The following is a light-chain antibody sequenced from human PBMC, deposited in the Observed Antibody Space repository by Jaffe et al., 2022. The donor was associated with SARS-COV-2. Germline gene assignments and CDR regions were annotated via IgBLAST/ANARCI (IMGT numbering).Light chain of an antibody. V-gene: IGKV1-39*01. Sequence: DIQMTQSPSSLSASVGDRVTITCRASQSISSYVNWYQQKPGKAPNLLIFGASTLQSGVPSRFSGSGSGTDFTLTISSLQPEDSATFYCQQSNSAPWTFGQGTKVEIK. CDR3: QQSNSAPWT. CDR1: QSISSY. CDR2: GAS. J-gene: IGKJ1*01.